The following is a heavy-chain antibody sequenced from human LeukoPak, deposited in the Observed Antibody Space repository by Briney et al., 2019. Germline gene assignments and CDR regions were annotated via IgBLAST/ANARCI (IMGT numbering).Heavy chain of an antibody. J-gene: IGHJ4*02. D-gene: IGHD5-24*01. CDR2: INHSGST. Sequence: SETLSLTCAVYGGSFSGYYWSWIRQPPGKGLEWIGEINHSGSTNYNPSLKSRVTISVDTSKNQFSLKLSSVTAADTAVYYCARDSRDGYNSLFWDYWGQGTLVTVSS. V-gene: IGHV4-34*01. CDR1: GGSFSGYY. CDR3: ARDSRDGYNSLFWDY.